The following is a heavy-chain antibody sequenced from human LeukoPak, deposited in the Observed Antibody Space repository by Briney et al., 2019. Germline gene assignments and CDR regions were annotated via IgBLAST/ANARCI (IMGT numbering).Heavy chain of an antibody. J-gene: IGHJ6*03. CDR2: IIPIFGTA. CDR3: ARGLSPVYYYYYYMDV. CDR1: GGTFSSYA. Sequence: GASVKVSCKASGGTFSSYAISWLRQAPGQGLEWMGGIIPIFGTANYAQKFQGRVTITTDESTSTAYMELSSLRSEDTAVYYCARGLSPVYYYYYYMDVWDKGTTVTVSS. D-gene: IGHD3-16*02. V-gene: IGHV1-69*05.